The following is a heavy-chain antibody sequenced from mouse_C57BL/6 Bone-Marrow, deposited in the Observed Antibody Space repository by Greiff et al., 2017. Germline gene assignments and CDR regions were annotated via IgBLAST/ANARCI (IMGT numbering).Heavy chain of an antibody. D-gene: IGHD1-1*01. CDR1: GFTFSSYG. CDR3: AGRRNYCSIRDWYFDV. CDR2: ISSGGSYT. V-gene: IGHV5-6*01. Sequence: EVQLVESGGDLVKPGGSLKLSCAASGFTFSSYGMSWVRQTPDKRLEWVGTISSGGSYTYYPDSVKGEYTMSRDNATNTLYLHMSSLKSEDTAMYYCAGRRNYCSIRDWYFDVWGTGTTVTVSS. J-gene: IGHJ1*03.